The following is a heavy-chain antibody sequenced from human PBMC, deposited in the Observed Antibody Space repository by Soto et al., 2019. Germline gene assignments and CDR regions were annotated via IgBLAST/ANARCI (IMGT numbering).Heavy chain of an antibody. V-gene: IGHV3-23*01. CDR2: ISGSGGST. J-gene: IGHJ4*02. CDR1: GFTFSNYA. Sequence: EVQLLESGGGLVQPGGSLRLSCAASGFTFSNYAMSWVRQAPGKGLEWVSAISGSGGSTYYADSVKGRFTISRDNSKNTLYLQMNSLRAEDTAVYYCAIRYCSGGSCYPRWGGQGTLVTVSS. CDR3: AIRYCSGGSCYPRW. D-gene: IGHD2-15*01.